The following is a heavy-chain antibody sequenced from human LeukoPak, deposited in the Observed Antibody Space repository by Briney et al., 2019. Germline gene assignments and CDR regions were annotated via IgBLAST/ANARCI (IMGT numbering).Heavy chain of an antibody. CDR2: ISSSSSYI. J-gene: IGHJ4*02. CDR3: ARAPMIVVFSASILDY. D-gene: IGHD3-22*01. CDR1: GFTFSSYS. V-gene: IGHV3-21*01. Sequence: MTGGSLRLSCAASGFTFSSYSMNWVRQAPGKGLEWVSSISSSSSYIYYADSVKGRFIISRDNAKNPLYLQMNSLRAEDTAVYYCARAPMIVVFSASILDYWGQGTLVTVSS.